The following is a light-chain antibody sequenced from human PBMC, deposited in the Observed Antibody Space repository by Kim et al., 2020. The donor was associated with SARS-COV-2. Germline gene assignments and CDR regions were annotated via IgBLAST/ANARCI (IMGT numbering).Light chain of an antibody. J-gene: IGLJ2*01. CDR2: EGT. CDR1: KLGDKY. CDR3: QAWDSRTVI. Sequence: SYELTQPPSVSVSPGQTASITCSGDKLGDKYACWYQQKPGQSPVLVIYEGTERPSGIPERFSGSKSVTTATLTISGTQAIDEADYYCQAWDSRTVIFGGGTQLTVL. V-gene: IGLV3-1*01.